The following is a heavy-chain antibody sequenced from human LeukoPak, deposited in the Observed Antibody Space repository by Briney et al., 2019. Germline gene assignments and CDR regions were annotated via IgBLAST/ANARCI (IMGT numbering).Heavy chain of an antibody. J-gene: IGHJ6*03. CDR3: ARGDRYCSGGSCYSGEYYYMDV. D-gene: IGHD2-15*01. CDR1: GGSFSDYY. Sequence: SETLSLTCAVYGGSFSDYYWSWIRQPPGKGLEWIGEINHSGSTNYNPSLKSRVTISVDTSKNQFSLKLSSVTAADTAVYYCARGDRYCSGGSCYSGEYYYMDVWGKGTTVTVSS. CDR2: INHSGST. V-gene: IGHV4-34*01.